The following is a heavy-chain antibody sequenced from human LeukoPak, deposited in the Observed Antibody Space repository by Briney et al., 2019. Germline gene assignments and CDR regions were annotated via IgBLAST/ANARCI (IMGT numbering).Heavy chain of an antibody. CDR1: GYTFTGYY. CDR3: ALVPAALQAYFDY. J-gene: IGHJ4*02. V-gene: IGHV1-2*02. D-gene: IGHD2-2*02. Sequence: AASVKVSCKASGYTFTGYYMHWVRQAPGQGLEWMGWINPNSGGTNYAQKFQGRVTMTRDTSISTAYMELSRLRSDDTAVYYCALVPAALQAYFDYWGQGTLVTVSS. CDR2: INPNSGGT.